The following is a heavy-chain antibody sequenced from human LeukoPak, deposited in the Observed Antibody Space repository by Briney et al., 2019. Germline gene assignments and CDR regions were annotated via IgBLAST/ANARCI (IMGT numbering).Heavy chain of an antibody. D-gene: IGHD3-3*01. J-gene: IGHJ4*02. CDR2: ISYDGSNK. CDR3: ARGVVINHFFDY. V-gene: IGHV3-30*14. Sequence: GRSLRLSCAASGFIFSSYAMHWVRQAPGKGLEWVAVISYDGSNKYYADSVKGRFTISRDNSKNTLYLQMNSLRAEDTAVYYCARGVVINHFFDYWGQGTLVTVSS. CDR1: GFIFSSYA.